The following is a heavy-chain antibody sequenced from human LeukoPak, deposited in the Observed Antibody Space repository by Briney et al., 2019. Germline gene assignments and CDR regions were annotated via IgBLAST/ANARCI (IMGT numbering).Heavy chain of an antibody. V-gene: IGHV3-11*01. CDR2: ISSSGSTI. D-gene: IGHD6-13*01. J-gene: IGHJ4*02. CDR1: GFTFSDYY. CDR3: ARVKSSWYPYFDY. Sequence: GGSLRLSCAASGFTFSDYYMSWIRQAPGKGLEWVSYISSSGSTIYYADSVKGRFTISRDNAKNSLYLQMNSLRAEDTAVYYCARVKSSWYPYFDYWGQGTLVTVSS.